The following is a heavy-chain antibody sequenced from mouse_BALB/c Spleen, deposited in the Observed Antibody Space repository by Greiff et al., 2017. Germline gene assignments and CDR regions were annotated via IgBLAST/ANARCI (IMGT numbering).Heavy chain of an antibody. CDR3: ARPYYRYGDYYAMDY. D-gene: IGHD2-14*01. Sequence: EVMLVESGGGLVQPGGSRKLSCAASGFTFSSFGMHWVRQAPEKGLEWVAYISSGSSTIYYADTVKGRFTISRDNPKNTLFLQMTSLRSEDTAMYYCARPYYRYGDYYAMDYWGQGTSVTVSS. CDR1: GFTFSSFG. CDR2: ISSGSSTI. V-gene: IGHV5-17*02. J-gene: IGHJ4*01.